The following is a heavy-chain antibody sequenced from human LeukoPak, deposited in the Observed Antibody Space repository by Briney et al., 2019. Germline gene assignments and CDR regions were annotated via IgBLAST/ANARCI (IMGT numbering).Heavy chain of an antibody. CDR1: GGSISSYY. D-gene: IGHD3-10*01. V-gene: IGHV4-4*07. Sequence: ASETLSLTCTVSGGSISSYYWSWIRQPAGKGVEWIGRIYTSGSTNYNPSLKSRVIMSVDTSKNQFSLKLTSVTAADTAVYYCARAELRYYYYMDVWGKGTTVTVSS. CDR2: IYTSGST. J-gene: IGHJ6*03. CDR3: ARAELRYYYYMDV.